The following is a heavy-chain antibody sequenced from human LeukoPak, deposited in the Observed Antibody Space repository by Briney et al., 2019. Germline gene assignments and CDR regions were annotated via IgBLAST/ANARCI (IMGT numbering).Heavy chain of an antibody. CDR2: ISSSGCTI. CDR1: GFTFSDYY. Sequence: GETLTLSCAASGFTFSDYYMSWIRQAPGKGLEWVSYISSSGCTIYYADSVKGRFTISRDNAKNSLYLQMNSLRAEDTAVYYCARDKDYPRTHFDYWGQGTLVAVS. CDR3: ARDKDYPRTHFDY. V-gene: IGHV3-11*01. J-gene: IGHJ4*02. D-gene: IGHD4-11*01.